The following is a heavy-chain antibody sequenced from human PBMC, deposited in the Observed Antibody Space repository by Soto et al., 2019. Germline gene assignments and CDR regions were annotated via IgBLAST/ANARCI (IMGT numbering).Heavy chain of an antibody. CDR1: GFTVSSNY. CDR2: IYTGGST. D-gene: IGHD2-15*01. CDR3: ARDPVSYCSSATCYAGDAFDI. J-gene: IGHJ3*02. Sequence: GGSLRLSCAVSGFTVSSNYMNWVRQAPGKGLEWVSLIYTGGSTYYADSVKGRFTISRDNSKNTLYLQMNSLRAEDTAVYYCARDPVSYCSSATCYAGDAFDIWGQGTMVTVSS. V-gene: IGHV3-66*01.